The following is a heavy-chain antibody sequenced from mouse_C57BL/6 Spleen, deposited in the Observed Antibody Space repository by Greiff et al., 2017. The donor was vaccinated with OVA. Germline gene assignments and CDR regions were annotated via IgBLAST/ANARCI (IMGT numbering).Heavy chain of an antibody. V-gene: IGHV1-18*01. D-gene: IGHD2-2*01. CDR2: INPNNGGT. CDR3: ARDMVTTGFAY. Sequence: VQLKESGPELVKPGASVKIPCKASGYTFTDYNMDWVKQSHGKSLEWIGDINPNNGGTIYNQKFKGKATLTVDKSSSTAYMGLRSLTSEDTAVYYCARDMVTTGFAYWGQGTLVTVSA. J-gene: IGHJ3*01. CDR1: GYTFTDYN.